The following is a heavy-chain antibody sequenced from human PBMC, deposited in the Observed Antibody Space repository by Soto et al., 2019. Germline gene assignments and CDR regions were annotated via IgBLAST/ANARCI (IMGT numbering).Heavy chain of an antibody. D-gene: IGHD4-17*01. CDR3: ARDRPTVTTVYYGMDV. J-gene: IGHJ6*02. CDR2: ISGSGVST. V-gene: IGHV3-23*01. Sequence: GGSLRLSCAASGFTFSSYAMSWVRQAPGKGLEWVSAISGSGVSTYYADSVKGRFTISRDNAKNSLYLQMNSLRAEDTAVYYCARDRPTVTTVYYGMDVWGQGTTVTVS. CDR1: GFTFSSYA.